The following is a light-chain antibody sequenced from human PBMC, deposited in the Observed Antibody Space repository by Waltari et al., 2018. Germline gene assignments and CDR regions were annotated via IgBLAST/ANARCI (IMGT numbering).Light chain of an antibody. V-gene: IGKV1-5*03. Sequence: DIHITQSPPTRYASVGAMVTITCRYSQSISSWLAWYQQKPGKAPKLLIYKASSLESGVPSRFSGSGSGTEFTLTISSLQPDDSATYYCQQYNNYWTFGQGTKVEIK. CDR1: QSISSW. CDR3: QQYNNYWT. J-gene: IGKJ1*01. CDR2: KAS.